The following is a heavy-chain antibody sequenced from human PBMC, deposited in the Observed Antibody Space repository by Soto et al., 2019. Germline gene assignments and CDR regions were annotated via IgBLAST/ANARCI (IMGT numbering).Heavy chain of an antibody. CDR3: VRVRPTFGEGAFDV. V-gene: IGHV4-4*02. CDR1: GASTNSRNW. CDR2: KYHSGAT. Sequence: QVVLQESGPGLVKPSGTLSLTCSVSGASTNSRNWWGWIRQSPGKGLEWIGEKYHSGATNYHPSLKSRVPISIDSPQNHISLELTSVTAADTAMYYCVRVRPTFGEGAFDVWGQGMMVTVSS. J-gene: IGHJ3*01. D-gene: IGHD3-10*01.